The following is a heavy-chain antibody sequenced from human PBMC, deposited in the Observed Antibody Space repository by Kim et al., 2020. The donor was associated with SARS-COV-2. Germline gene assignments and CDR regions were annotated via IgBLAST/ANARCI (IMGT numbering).Heavy chain of an antibody. J-gene: IGHJ4*02. Sequence: GGSLRLSCAASGFTFSSYSMNWVRQAPGKGLEWVSSISSSSSYIYYADSVKGRFTISRDNAKNSLYLQMNSLRAEDTAVYYCARDLDYGDYGTYFDYWGQGTLVTVSS. CDR1: GFTFSSYS. D-gene: IGHD4-17*01. CDR3: ARDLDYGDYGTYFDY. CDR2: ISSSSSYI. V-gene: IGHV3-21*01.